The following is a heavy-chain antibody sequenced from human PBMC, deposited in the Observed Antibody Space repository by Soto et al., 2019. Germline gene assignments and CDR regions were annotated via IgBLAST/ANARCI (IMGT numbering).Heavy chain of an antibody. V-gene: IGHV3-23*01. J-gene: IGHJ5*02. Sequence: GGSLRLSCAASGFTFSSYAMSWVRQAPGKGLEWVSAISGSGGSTYYADSVKGRFTISRDNSKNTLYLQMNSLRAEDTAVYYCAKDDYGDYPPPGAWFDPWGQGTLVTVSS. D-gene: IGHD4-17*01. CDR1: GFTFSSYA. CDR3: AKDDYGDYPPPGAWFDP. CDR2: ISGSGGST.